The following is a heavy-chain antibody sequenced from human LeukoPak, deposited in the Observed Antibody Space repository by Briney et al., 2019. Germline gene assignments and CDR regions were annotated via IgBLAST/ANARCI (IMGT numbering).Heavy chain of an antibody. V-gene: IGHV5-51*01. Sequence: PGESLKISCKGSGYSFTSYWIGWVRQMPGKGLEWMGMIYPGDSDTRYSPSFQGQVTISADKSISTAYLQWSSLKASDTAMYYCAKQRYCSSTSCSYDAFDIWGQGTMVTVSS. J-gene: IGHJ3*02. CDR2: IYPGDSDT. D-gene: IGHD2-2*01. CDR1: GYSFTSYW. CDR3: AKQRYCSSTSCSYDAFDI.